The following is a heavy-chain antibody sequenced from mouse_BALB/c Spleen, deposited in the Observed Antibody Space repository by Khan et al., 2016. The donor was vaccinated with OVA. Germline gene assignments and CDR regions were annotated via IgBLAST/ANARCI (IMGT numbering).Heavy chain of an antibody. Sequence: VQLVESGPDLVAPSQSLSITCTVSGFSLTDYGVSWIRQPPGKGLEWLGVIWGGGSTYYNSALKSRLSISKDNSKSQVFLKMSSLQNDDTAMYYCAKGVWSYYYALDYWGQGTSVTVSS. CDR1: GFSLTDYG. J-gene: IGHJ4*01. V-gene: IGHV2-6-5*01. CDR3: AKGVWSYYYALDY. CDR2: IWGGGST.